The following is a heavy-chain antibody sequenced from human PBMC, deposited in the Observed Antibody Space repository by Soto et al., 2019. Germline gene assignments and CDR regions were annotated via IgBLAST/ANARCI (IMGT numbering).Heavy chain of an antibody. CDR1: GGSISSYY. V-gene: IGHV4-59*01. D-gene: IGHD3-10*02. J-gene: IGHJ5*01. CDR2: IFYSGST. Sequence: QVQLQESGPGLVKPSETLSLTCTVSGGSISSYYWSWIRQPPGKGLEWIGFIFYSGSTSYNPSLKSRVTISIDTSEYQFSLHLNSVTAADTAVYYCASMIGDPVLSFDSWGQGTLVAVSS. CDR3: ASMIGDPVLSFDS.